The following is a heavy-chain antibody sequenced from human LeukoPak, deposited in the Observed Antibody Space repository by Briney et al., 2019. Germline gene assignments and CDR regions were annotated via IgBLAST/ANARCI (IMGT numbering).Heavy chain of an antibody. J-gene: IGHJ4*02. CDR1: GFTFSSYA. CDR2: ITYDGSNK. D-gene: IGHD2-2*01. V-gene: IGHV3-30*04. CDR3: ARGDPDPAAPLDY. Sequence: QTGGSLRLSCAASGFTFSSYAMHWVRQAPGKGLEWVAVITYDGSNKYYADSVKGRFTISRDNSKNTLYLQMSSLRAEDTAVYYCARGDPDPAAPLDYWGQGTLVTVSS.